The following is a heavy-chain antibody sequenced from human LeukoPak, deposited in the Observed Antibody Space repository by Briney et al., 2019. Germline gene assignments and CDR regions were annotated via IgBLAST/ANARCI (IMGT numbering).Heavy chain of an antibody. CDR1: GFPFSSYA. CDR2: IWFDGGKI. V-gene: IGHV3-33*01. J-gene: IGHJ3*02. Sequence: GGSLRLSCAASGFPFSSYAMHWLRQAPGKGLEWVAVIWFDGGKIYYADSVKGRFTVSRDNSKNTVYLQMNSLRAEDTAVYYCARDPGDYVGNDAFDIWGQGTMVTVSS. CDR3: ARDPGDYVGNDAFDI. D-gene: IGHD4-17*01.